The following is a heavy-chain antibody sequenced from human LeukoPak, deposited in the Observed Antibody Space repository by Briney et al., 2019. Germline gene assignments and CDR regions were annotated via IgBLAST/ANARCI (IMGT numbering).Heavy chain of an antibody. CDR2: ISGNGATT. Sequence: GGSLRLSCAASGFTFSSFAMSWVRQVPGKGLEWVSGISGNGATTHHADSVKGRFTISRDNSKNTLYLQMNSLRAEDTAMYYCARAVYYSNYLGYWGQGTLVTVSS. V-gene: IGHV3-23*01. CDR1: GFTFSSFA. D-gene: IGHD3-10*01. J-gene: IGHJ4*01. CDR3: ARAVYYSNYLGY.